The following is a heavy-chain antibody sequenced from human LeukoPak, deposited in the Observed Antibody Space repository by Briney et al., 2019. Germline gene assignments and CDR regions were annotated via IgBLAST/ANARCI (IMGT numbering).Heavy chain of an antibody. Sequence: PSETLSLTCTVSGYSISSGYYWGWIRQPPGKGLEWIGSIYHSGSTYHNPSLKSRVTISVDTSKNQFSLKLSSVTAADTAVYYCARRTDTAMLLRVRRNNWFDPWGQGTLVTVSS. CDR3: ARRTDTAMLLRVRRNNWFDP. J-gene: IGHJ5*02. V-gene: IGHV4-38-2*02. CDR2: IYHSGST. CDR1: GYSISSGYY. D-gene: IGHD5-18*01.